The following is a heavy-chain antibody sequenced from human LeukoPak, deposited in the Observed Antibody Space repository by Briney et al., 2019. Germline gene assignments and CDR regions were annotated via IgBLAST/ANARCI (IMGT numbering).Heavy chain of an antibody. V-gene: IGHV5-51*01. D-gene: IGHD2-21*02. CDR3: ARQYCGGDCNSKGAFDI. CDR2: IYPGDSDS. J-gene: IGHJ3*02. Sequence: GESLKISCKGSGYSFTNSWIAWVRPMPGKGLEWMGIIYPGDSDSRYSPSFQGQVTISADKSISTAYLQWSSLKASDAAMYYCARQYCGGDCNSKGAFDIWGQGTMVTVSS. CDR1: GYSFTNSW.